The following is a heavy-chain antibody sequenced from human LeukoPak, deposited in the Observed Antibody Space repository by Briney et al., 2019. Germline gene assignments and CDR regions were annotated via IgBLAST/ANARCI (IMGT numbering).Heavy chain of an antibody. V-gene: IGHV4-31*03. Sequence: SETLSLTCTVSGGSISSGGYHWSWIRQHPGKGLEWIGYIYYSGSTYYNPSLKSRVTISVDTSKNQFSLKLSSVTAADTAVYYCARGTAKFGGYYYYYYMDVWGKGTTVTVSS. CDR2: IYYSGST. CDR3: ARGTAKFGGYYYYYYMDV. D-gene: IGHD3-16*01. J-gene: IGHJ6*03. CDR1: GGSISSGGYH.